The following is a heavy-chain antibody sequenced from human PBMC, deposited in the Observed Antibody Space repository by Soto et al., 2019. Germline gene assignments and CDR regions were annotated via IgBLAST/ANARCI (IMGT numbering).Heavy chain of an antibody. J-gene: IGHJ4*02. CDR2: IIPIFGTA. Sequence: QVQLVQSGAEVKKPGSSVKVSCKASGGTFSSYAISWVRQAPGQGLEWMGGIIPIFGTANYAQKFQGRVTIXXDXSXATAYMELSSLRSEDTAVYYCAGASLDYGGNSVFDYWGQGTLVTVSS. D-gene: IGHD4-17*01. CDR1: GGTFSSYA. V-gene: IGHV1-69*12. CDR3: AGASLDYGGNSVFDY.